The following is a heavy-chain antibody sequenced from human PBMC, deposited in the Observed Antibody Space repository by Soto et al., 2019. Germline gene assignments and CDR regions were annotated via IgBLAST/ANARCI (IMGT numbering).Heavy chain of an antibody. CDR2: INHSGST. CDR3: ARGGRQYQLLSDWDI. V-gene: IGHV4-34*01. Sequence: QVQLQQWGAGLLKPSETLSLTCAVYGVSCSGYYWSWIRQPPGKGLEWIGEINHSGSTNYNPSLNGRVTVSVDTSKNQCSRNRSAVTAADTAVYSGARGGRQYQLLSDWDIWCQGTMVPVS. CDR1: GVSCSGYY. D-gene: IGHD2-2*01. J-gene: IGHJ3*02.